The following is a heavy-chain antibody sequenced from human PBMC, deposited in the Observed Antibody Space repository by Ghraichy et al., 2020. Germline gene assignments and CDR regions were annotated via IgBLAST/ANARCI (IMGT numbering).Heavy chain of an antibody. V-gene: IGHV4-39*01. D-gene: IGHD3-9*01. J-gene: IGHJ4*02. Sequence: GSLRLSCTVSGGSITNNSYYWGWIRQPPGKGLEWVGSIYYSGSTHYNPSFKSRVTISVDTSKNQFSLKLSSVTAADTAVYYCASSLIVRYFDWTNTAPFNYWGQGTLVTVSS. CDR2: IYYSGST. CDR3: ASSLIVRYFDWTNTAPFNY. CDR1: GGSITNNSYY.